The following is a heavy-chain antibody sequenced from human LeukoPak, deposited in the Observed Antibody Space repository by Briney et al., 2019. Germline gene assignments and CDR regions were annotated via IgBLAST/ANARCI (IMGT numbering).Heavy chain of an antibody. CDR2: INHSGGT. CDR1: GGSISSYY. J-gene: IGHJ4*02. V-gene: IGHV4-34*01. Sequence: SETLSLTCTVSGGSISSYYWTWIRQPPGKELEWIGEINHSGGTNYVPSLKSRVTISVDTSKVQFSLKLSSVTAADTAVYYCASSRYYDILTGYWLYSFDYWGQGTLVTVSP. CDR3: ASSRYYDILTGYWLYSFDY. D-gene: IGHD3-9*01.